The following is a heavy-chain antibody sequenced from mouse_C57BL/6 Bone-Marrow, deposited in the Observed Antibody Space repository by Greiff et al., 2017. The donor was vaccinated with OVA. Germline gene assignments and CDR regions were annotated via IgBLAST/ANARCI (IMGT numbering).Heavy chain of an antibody. D-gene: IGHD2-1*01. CDR3: TSYGNFDY. Sequence: VQLKQSGAELVRPGASVQLSCTASGFNIQDDFMHWVKQRPEQGLEWVGGIDPENGDTEYASKFQGKATITADTSSNTAYLQLSSLTSEDTAVYYCTSYGNFDYWGQGTTLTVSS. CDR1: GFNIQDDF. CDR2: IDPENGDT. V-gene: IGHV14-4*01. J-gene: IGHJ2*01.